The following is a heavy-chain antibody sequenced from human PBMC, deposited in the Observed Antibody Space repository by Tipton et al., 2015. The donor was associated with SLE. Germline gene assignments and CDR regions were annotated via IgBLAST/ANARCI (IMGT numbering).Heavy chain of an antibody. CDR1: GFTFSSYA. Sequence: QVQLVQSGGGVVQPGRSLRLSCAASGFTFSSYAMNWVRQAPGKGLEWVAVISYDGSNKYYADSVKGRFTISRDNSKNTLYLQMNSLRAEDTAVYYCARRVQLEGFDYWGQGTLVTVSS. D-gene: IGHD1-1*01. J-gene: IGHJ4*02. CDR3: ARRVQLEGFDY. V-gene: IGHV3-30*04. CDR2: ISYDGSNK.